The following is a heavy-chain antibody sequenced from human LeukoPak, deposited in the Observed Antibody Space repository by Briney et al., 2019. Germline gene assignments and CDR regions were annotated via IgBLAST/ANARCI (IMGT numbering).Heavy chain of an antibody. CDR2: ISYDGSNK. CDR1: GFTFSSYA. V-gene: IGHV3-30-3*01. Sequence: GRSLRLSCAASGFTFSSYAMHWVRQAPGKGLEWVAVISYDGSNKYYADSVKGRFTISRDNSKNTLYLQMNSLRAEDTAVYYCASEHIVVVTAIGGAMEDYWGQGTLVTVSS. J-gene: IGHJ4*02. D-gene: IGHD2-21*02. CDR3: ASEHIVVVTAIGGAMEDY.